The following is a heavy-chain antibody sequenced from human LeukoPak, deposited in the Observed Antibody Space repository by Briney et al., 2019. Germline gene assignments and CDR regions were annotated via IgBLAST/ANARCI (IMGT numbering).Heavy chain of an antibody. CDR3: ARDGWFGDYNWFDP. V-gene: IGHV3-48*01. CDR2: ISSASNTI. J-gene: IGHJ5*02. Sequence: PGGSLRLSCAASGFTFSNLAMNWVRQAPGKGLEWISYISSASNTIYYADSVKGRFTISRDNAKNSVYLQMNSLRAEDTAMYYCARDGWFGDYNWFDPWGQGTLVTVSS. D-gene: IGHD3-10*01. CDR1: GFTFSNLA.